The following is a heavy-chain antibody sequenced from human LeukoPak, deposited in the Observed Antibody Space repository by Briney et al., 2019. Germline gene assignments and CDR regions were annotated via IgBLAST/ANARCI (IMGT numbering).Heavy chain of an antibody. CDR1: GFTFNSYA. CDR3: AREGYCSSISCYPNYYYYAMDV. V-gene: IGHV3-7*01. Sequence: GGSLRLSCAASGFTFNSYAMSWVRQAPGKGLEWVANIKQDGSEKYYVDSVKGRFTISRDNTKNSLYLQMNSLRAEDTAVYYCAREGYCSSISCYPNYYYYAMDVWGQGTTVTVSS. J-gene: IGHJ6*02. D-gene: IGHD2-2*01. CDR2: IKQDGSEK.